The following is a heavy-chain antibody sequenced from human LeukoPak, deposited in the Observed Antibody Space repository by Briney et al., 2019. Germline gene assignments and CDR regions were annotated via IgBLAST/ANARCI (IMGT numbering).Heavy chain of an antibody. CDR2: IYPGDSDT. J-gene: IGHJ1*01. CDR1: GYSFTNYW. Sequence: GESLTISCKGSGYSFTNYWIGWVRQMPGRGLEWMGIIYPGDSDTRYSPSFQGQVTISADKSIATAYLQWSSLMASDTAMYYCARQASGFQHWGQGTLVTVSS. CDR3: ARQASGFQH. V-gene: IGHV5-51*01. D-gene: IGHD3-10*01.